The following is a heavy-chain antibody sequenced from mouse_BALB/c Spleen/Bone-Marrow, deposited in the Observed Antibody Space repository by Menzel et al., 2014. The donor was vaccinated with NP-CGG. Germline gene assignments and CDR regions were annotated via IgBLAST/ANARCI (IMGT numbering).Heavy chain of an antibody. J-gene: IGHJ2*01. V-gene: IGHV1-14*01. CDR2: INPYNDGT. Sequence: EVQLQESGPELVKPGASVKMSCKASGYTFTSYVMHWVKQKPGQGLEWIGYINPYNDGTKYNEKFKGMATLTSDRSSSTAYMELSSLTSEDSAVYYCAKGGNYRYDFDYWGQGTPLTVSS. D-gene: IGHD2-14*01. CDR3: AKGGNYRYDFDY. CDR1: GYTFTSYV.